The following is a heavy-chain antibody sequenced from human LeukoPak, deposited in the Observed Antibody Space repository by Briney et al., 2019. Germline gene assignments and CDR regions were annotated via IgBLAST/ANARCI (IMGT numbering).Heavy chain of an antibody. Sequence: GGSLRLSCASSGFTFSSYGMHWVRQTPGKGLEWVSAITGSGGSAYYADSVKGRLTISRDNSKNTLYLQMNSLRAEDTAIYYCASRYCSGGSCYNRYYFDYWGQGTLVTVSS. J-gene: IGHJ4*02. D-gene: IGHD2-15*01. V-gene: IGHV3-23*01. CDR3: ASRYCSGGSCYNRYYFDY. CDR2: ITGSGGSA. CDR1: GFTFSSYG.